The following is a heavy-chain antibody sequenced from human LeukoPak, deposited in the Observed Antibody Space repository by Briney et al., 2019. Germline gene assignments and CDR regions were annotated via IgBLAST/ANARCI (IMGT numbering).Heavy chain of an antibody. CDR3: ARGIPGIAVAGYDY. CDR1: GYTFTGYA. Sequence: GASVKVSYKASGYTFTGYAMHWVRQAPGQRLEWMGWINAGNGNTKYSQEFQGRVTIARDTSASTAYMELSSLRSEDMAVYYCARGIPGIAVAGYDYWGQGTLVTVSS. J-gene: IGHJ4*02. CDR2: INAGNGNT. D-gene: IGHD6-19*01. V-gene: IGHV1-3*03.